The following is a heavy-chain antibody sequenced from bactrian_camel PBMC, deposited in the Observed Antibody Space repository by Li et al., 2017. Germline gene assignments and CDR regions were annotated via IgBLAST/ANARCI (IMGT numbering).Heavy chain of an antibody. CDR1: GFDFLDSDSD. D-gene: IGHD3*01. CDR2: ITKDGII. V-gene: IGHV3S53*01. Sequence: VQLVESGGGSVLAGETLTLSCKYSGFDFLDSDSDMGWYRQAPGGECELLTSITKDGIINYADSVEGRFTISEDNDKNTLYLQMNSLKAEDTAMYYCATFSSTLGRGLCRLLKNTNLGSWGQGTQVTVS. CDR3: ATFSSTLGRGLCRLLKNTNLGS. J-gene: IGHJ6*01.